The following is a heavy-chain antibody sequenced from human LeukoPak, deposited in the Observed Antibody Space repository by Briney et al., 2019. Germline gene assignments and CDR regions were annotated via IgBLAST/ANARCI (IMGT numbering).Heavy chain of an antibody. CDR2: ISGVGGST. CDR3: AKDFSSPYYYYGMDV. Sequence: GGSLRLSCAASGFTFSNYAMTWVRQAPGKGLEWVSAISGVGGSTYYADSVRGRFTISRDNSKNTLYLQMNSLRAEDTAVYYCAKDFSSPYYYYGMDVWGQGTTVTVSS. D-gene: IGHD6-13*01. V-gene: IGHV3-23*01. CDR1: GFTFSNYA. J-gene: IGHJ6*02.